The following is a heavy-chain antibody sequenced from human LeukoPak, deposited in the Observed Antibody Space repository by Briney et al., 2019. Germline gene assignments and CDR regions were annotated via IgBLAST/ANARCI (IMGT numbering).Heavy chain of an antibody. D-gene: IGHD5-18*01. CDR1: GFTFSDYC. CDR2: ISSSSSYI. J-gene: IGHJ5*02. Sequence: GGSLRLSCAASGFTFSDYCMNWVRQAPGKGLEWVSSISSSSSYIYYADSVKGRFTISRDNAKNSLYLQMNSLRAEDTAVYYCARGEYSYGTPWVDPWGQGTLVTVSS. CDR3: ARGEYSYGTPWVDP. V-gene: IGHV3-21*01.